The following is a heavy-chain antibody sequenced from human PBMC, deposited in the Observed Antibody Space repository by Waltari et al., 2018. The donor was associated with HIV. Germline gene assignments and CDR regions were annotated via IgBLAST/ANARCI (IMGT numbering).Heavy chain of an antibody. CDR3: ASGGYDSGMIDP. D-gene: IGHD6-19*01. Sequence: EVQLLESGGGLVQPGGSLSLSCAASGFTFNLYAMSWVRQAPGKGLEWVAGISGSGNSMSYADSVRGRFTISRDNSKNTVFLQMDGLRAEDTALYYCASGGYDSGMIDPWGQGTLVSVSS. CDR1: GFTFNLYA. J-gene: IGHJ5*02. V-gene: IGHV3-23*01. CDR2: ISGSGNSM.